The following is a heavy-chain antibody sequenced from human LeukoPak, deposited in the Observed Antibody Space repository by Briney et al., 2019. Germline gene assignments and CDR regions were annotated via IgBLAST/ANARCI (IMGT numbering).Heavy chain of an antibody. V-gene: IGHV4-39*01. CDR3: ARLIVYYMDV. J-gene: IGHJ6*03. D-gene: IGHD2/OR15-2a*01. Sequence: SETLSLTCTVSGGSLSSSSYYWGWIRQPPGKGLEWIGSIYYSGSTYYNPSLKSRVTISVDTSKNQFSLKLSSVTAADTAVYYCARLIVYYMDVWGKGTTVTVSS. CDR1: GGSLSSSSYY. CDR2: IYYSGST.